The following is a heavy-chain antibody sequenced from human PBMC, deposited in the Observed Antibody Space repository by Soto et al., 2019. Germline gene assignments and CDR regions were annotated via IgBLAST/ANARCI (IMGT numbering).Heavy chain of an antibody. V-gene: IGHV3-30*18. CDR3: AKRYGSGSYHAFDI. CDR1: GFTFSSYG. D-gene: IGHD3-10*01. J-gene: IGHJ3*02. CDR2: ISYDGSNK. Sequence: QVQLVESGGGVVQPGRSLRLSCAASGFTFSSYGMHWVRQAPGKGLEWVAVISYDGSNKYYADSVKGRFTISRDNSKNPVHLQMDSLRAEDTAVYYGAKRYGSGSYHAFDIWGQGTMVTVSS.